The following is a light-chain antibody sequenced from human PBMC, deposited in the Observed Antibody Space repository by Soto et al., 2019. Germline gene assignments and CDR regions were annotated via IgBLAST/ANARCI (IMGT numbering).Light chain of an antibody. Sequence: IVLTQSPGTLSFSPGETATLSCRASETVDTSSLGWYQQKPGRAPSLLIYSASRRATGIPDRFDASGSAKDFTLTISRLEPEDFAVYYCNQYGSSPLTFGGGTKVEIX. CDR3: NQYGSSPLT. CDR2: SAS. V-gene: IGKV3-20*01. CDR1: ETVDTSS. J-gene: IGKJ4*01.